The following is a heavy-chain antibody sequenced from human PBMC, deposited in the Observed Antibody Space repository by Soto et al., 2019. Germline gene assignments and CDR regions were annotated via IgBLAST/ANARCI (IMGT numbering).Heavy chain of an antibody. J-gene: IGHJ4*02. V-gene: IGHV4-30-4*01. CDR1: GGSISSGDYY. CDR3: ARDLRNFYGSGSYSGRYFDY. D-gene: IGHD3-10*01. CDR2: IYYSGST. Sequence: SETLSLTCTVSGGSISSGDYYWSWIRQPPGKGLEWIGYIYYSGSTYYNPSLKSRVTISVDTSKNQFSLKLSSVTAADTAVYYCARDLRNFYGSGSYSGRYFDYWGQGTLVTVSS.